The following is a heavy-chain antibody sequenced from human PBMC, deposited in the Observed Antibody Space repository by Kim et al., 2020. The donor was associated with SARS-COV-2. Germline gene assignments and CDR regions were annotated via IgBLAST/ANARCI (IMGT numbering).Heavy chain of an antibody. J-gene: IGHJ4*02. V-gene: IGHV1-69*01. D-gene: IGHD6-6*01. CDR3: ASISSSSLVVDY. Sequence: NYAQKFQGRVTITADESTSTAYMELSSLRSEDTAVYYCASISSSSLVVDYWGQGTLVTVSS.